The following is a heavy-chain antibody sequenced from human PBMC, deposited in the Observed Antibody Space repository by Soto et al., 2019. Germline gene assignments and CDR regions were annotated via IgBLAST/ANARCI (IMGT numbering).Heavy chain of an antibody. CDR3: ARVGKSVATTAYYYYYMDV. CDR1: GGSFSGYY. D-gene: IGHD5-12*01. Sequence: PSETLSLTCAVYGGSFSGYYWSWIRQPPGKGLEWIGEINHSGSTNYYPSLKSRVTISVDTSKNQFSLKLSSVTAADTAVYYCARVGKSVATTAYYYYYMDVWGKGTTVTVSS. J-gene: IGHJ6*03. V-gene: IGHV4-34*01. CDR2: INHSGST.